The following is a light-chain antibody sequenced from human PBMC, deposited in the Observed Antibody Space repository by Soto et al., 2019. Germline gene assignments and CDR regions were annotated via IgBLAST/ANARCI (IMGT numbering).Light chain of an antibody. Sequence: QSALTQPASASGSPGQSVTISCTGTSSDVGGYNYVSWYQLHPGKAPKLMIYEVSKRPSGVPDRFLGSKSGNTASLTVSGLQAEDDADYYCSSYAGINNLVFGGGTKVTVL. CDR3: SSYAGINNLV. V-gene: IGLV2-8*01. CDR1: SSDVGGYNY. J-gene: IGLJ2*01. CDR2: EVS.